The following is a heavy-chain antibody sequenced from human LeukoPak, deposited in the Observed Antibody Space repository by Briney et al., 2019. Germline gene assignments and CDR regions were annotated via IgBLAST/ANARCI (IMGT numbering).Heavy chain of an antibody. D-gene: IGHD3-10*01. CDR3: ASFGSGGFDP. CDR2: IYFSGTT. Sequence: SETLSLTCTLSGGSIGFEYWSWIRQPPGKGLEWIGYIYFSGTTNYNPSLKSRVTMSVDTSKNQYSLKLSSVTPADTAVYYCASFGSGGFDPWGRGTLVTVSS. V-gene: IGHV4-59*01. CDR1: GGSIGFEY. J-gene: IGHJ5*02.